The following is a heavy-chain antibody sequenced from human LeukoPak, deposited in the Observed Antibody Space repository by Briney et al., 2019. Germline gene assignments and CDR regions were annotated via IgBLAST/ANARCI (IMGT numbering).Heavy chain of an antibody. CDR2: IYPTGST. J-gene: IGHJ5*02. CDR1: GYSISSGYY. CDR3: AREVVVAATRWFDP. D-gene: IGHD2-15*01. V-gene: IGHV4-38-2*02. Sequence: SETLSLTCTVSGYSISSGYYWGWIRQPPGKGLEWIGNIYPTGSTYYNPSLKSRVTISVDTSKNQFSLKLSSVTAADTAVYYCAREVVVAATRWFDPWGQGTLVTVSS.